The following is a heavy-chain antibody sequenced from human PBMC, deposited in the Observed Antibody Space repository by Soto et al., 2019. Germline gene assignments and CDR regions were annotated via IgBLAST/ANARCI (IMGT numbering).Heavy chain of an antibody. Sequence: QVQLVQSGAEVKKPGASVKVSCKASGYTFTSYAMHWVRQAPGQRLEWMGWINAGNGNTKYSQKFQVRVTITRDTSASTAYMELSSLRSEDTAVYYCARAPTLGYCSSTSCYEYYFDYWGQGTLVTVSS. CDR1: GYTFTSYA. CDR2: INAGNGNT. D-gene: IGHD2-2*01. CDR3: ARAPTLGYCSSTSCYEYYFDY. J-gene: IGHJ4*02. V-gene: IGHV1-3*01.